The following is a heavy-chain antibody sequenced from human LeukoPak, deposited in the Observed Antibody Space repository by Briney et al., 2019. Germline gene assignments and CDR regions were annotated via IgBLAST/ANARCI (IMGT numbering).Heavy chain of an antibody. CDR1: GFTFSSYS. CDR3: ARKNYGSNRWFDP. Sequence: PGGSLRLSCAASGFTFSSYSMNWVRQAPGKGLEWVSSISSSSSYIYYADSVKGRFTISRDDAKNSLYLQMNSLRAEDTAVYYCARKNYGSNRWFDPWGQGTLVTVSS. V-gene: IGHV3-21*01. D-gene: IGHD4/OR15-4a*01. CDR2: ISSSSSYI. J-gene: IGHJ5*02.